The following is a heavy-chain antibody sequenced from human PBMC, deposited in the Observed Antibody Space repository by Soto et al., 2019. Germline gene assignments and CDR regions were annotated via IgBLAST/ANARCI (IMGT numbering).Heavy chain of an antibody. CDR3: AREAPYCTSATCPKFYDMDV. D-gene: IGHD2-2*01. Sequence: QVQLVQSGAEGKKPGSAVKVSCKASGGTFGSYAITWVRRAPGQGLEWVGGIIPILNSPAYAQKFRARVVITADEITNTAYMELNSLRIDDTAVYYCAREAPYCTSATCPKFYDMDVWGQGTTVTVAS. CDR2: IIPILNSP. V-gene: IGHV1-69*01. CDR1: GGTFGSYA. J-gene: IGHJ6*02.